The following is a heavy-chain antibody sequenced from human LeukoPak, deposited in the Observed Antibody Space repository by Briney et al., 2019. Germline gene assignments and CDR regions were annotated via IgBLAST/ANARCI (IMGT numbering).Heavy chain of an antibody. V-gene: IGHV3-7*01. Sequence: GGSLRLSCAASGFTFSNAWMNWVRQAPGKGLEWVANVKQHGSEKYYVDSVKGRFTIFRDDAKNSLYLQMNSLRAEDTAVYYCARTTVAGTIEYWGQGTLVTVSS. CDR1: GFTFSNAW. D-gene: IGHD6-19*01. CDR3: ARTTVAGTIEY. CDR2: VKQHGSEK. J-gene: IGHJ4*02.